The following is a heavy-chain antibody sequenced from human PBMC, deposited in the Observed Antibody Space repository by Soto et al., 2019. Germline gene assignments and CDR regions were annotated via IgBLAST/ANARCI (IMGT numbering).Heavy chain of an antibody. Sequence: QVQLVQSGAEVKKPGASVKVSCKASGYTFISYGISWVRQAPGQGLEWMGWISAYNGNTNYAQKLQGRVTMSTDTSTSTVYMELRSLRSDDTAVYYCARDSCANGVCYVDRWGQGTLVTVSS. CDR3: ARDSCANGVCYVDR. CDR2: ISAYNGNT. J-gene: IGHJ5*02. CDR1: GYTFISYG. D-gene: IGHD2-8*01. V-gene: IGHV1-18*01.